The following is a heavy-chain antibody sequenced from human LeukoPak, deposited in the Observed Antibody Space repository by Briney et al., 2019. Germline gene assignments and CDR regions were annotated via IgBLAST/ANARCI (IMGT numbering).Heavy chain of an antibody. Sequence: ASVKVSCKASGYTFTSYDINWVRQATGQGLEWMGWMNPNSGNTGYAQKFQGRVTMTRNTSISTAYMELSSLRSEDTAVYYCARASTYCGGDCYQADYWGQGTLVTVSS. CDR3: ARASTYCGGDCYQADY. CDR1: GYTFTSYD. CDR2: MNPNSGNT. D-gene: IGHD2-21*01. V-gene: IGHV1-8*01. J-gene: IGHJ4*02.